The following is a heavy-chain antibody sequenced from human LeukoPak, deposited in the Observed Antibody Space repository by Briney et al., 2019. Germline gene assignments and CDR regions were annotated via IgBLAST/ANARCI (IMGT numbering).Heavy chain of an antibody. J-gene: IGHJ4*02. CDR1: GFTFSSYE. CDR2: ISSSGSTI. Sequence: GGSLRLSCAASGFTFSSYEMNWARQAPGKGLEWVSYISSSGSTIYYADPVKGRFTISRDNAKNSLYLQMNSLRAEDTAVYYCARRGELSDSSGYYYVFDYWGQGTLVTVSS. D-gene: IGHD3-22*01. CDR3: ARRGELSDSSGYYYVFDY. V-gene: IGHV3-48*03.